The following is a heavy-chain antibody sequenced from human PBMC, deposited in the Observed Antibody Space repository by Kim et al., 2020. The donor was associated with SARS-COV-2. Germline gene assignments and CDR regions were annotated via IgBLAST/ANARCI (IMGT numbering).Heavy chain of an antibody. J-gene: IGHJ4*02. V-gene: IGHV3-21*01. CDR1: GFTFSSYS. D-gene: IGHD2-15*01. Sequence: GGSLILSCAASGFTFSSYSMNWVRQAPGKGLEWVSSISSSRSYIYYADSVKGRFTISRDNAKNSLDVQMNSLRAEDTAVYYCASLVVVAATADYWGQGTLVTVSS. CDR2: ISSSRSYI. CDR3: ASLVVVAATADY.